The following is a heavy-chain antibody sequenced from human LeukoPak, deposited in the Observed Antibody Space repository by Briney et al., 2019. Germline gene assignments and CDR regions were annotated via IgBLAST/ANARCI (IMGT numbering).Heavy chain of an antibody. J-gene: IGHJ4*02. Sequence: GASLRISCKGSGYSFTSYWISWVRQMPGKGLEWMGRIDPSDSYTNYSPSFQGHVTISADKSFSTAYLQWRSLKASDTAMYYCARLTSSRDFDYWSQGTLVTVSS. CDR3: ARLTSSRDFDY. V-gene: IGHV5-10-1*01. D-gene: IGHD6-13*01. CDR1: GYSFTSYW. CDR2: IDPSDSYT.